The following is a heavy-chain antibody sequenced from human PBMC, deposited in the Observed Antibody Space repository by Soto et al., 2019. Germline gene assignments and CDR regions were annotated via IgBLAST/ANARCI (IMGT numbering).Heavy chain of an antibody. D-gene: IGHD5-12*01. CDR2: INAGNGNT. J-gene: IGHJ3*02. V-gene: IGHV1-3*01. CDR3: ARDLVDSGYDLGHAFDI. CDR1: GYTFTSYA. Sequence: ASVKVSCKASGYTFTSYAMHWVRQAPGQRLEWMGWINAGNGNTKYSQKFQGRVTITRDTSASTAYMELSSLRSEDTAVYYCARDLVDSGYDLGHAFDIWGPGTMVTAS.